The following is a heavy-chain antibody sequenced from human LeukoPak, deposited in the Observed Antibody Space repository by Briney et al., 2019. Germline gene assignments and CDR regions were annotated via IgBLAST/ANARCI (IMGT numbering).Heavy chain of an antibody. D-gene: IGHD3-3*01. CDR3: ARDHSDFWSGYYLFDY. CDR2: IIPILGIA. J-gene: IGHJ4*02. V-gene: IGHV1-69*04. CDR1: GGTFSRYA. Sequence: GASVKVSCKASGGTFSRYAISWVRQAPGQGLEWMGRIIPILGIANYAQKFQGRVTITADKSTSTAYMELSSLRSEDTAVYYCARDHSDFWSGYYLFDYWGQGTLVTVSS.